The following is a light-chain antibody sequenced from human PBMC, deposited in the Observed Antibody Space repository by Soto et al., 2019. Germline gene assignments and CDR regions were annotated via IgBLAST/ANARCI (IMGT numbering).Light chain of an antibody. CDR3: AAWDDSLNAYV. CDR2: SND. V-gene: IGLV1-44*01. CDR1: SSNIGSNT. Sequence: QSVLTQPPSASGTPGQRVTISCSGSSSNIGSNTVSWYQQLPGTAPKLLIFSNDLRPSGVPDRFSGSKSGTSASLGISGLQSEDEADYHCAAWDDSLNAYVFGTGTKVTVL. J-gene: IGLJ1*01.